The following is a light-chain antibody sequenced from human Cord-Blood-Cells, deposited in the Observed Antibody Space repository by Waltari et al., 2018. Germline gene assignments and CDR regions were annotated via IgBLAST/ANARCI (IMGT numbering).Light chain of an antibody. CDR2: EVS. Sequence: QSALTQPPSASGSPGQSVTISCTGTSSDVGGYNYVSWYQQHPGKAPKLMIYEVSKRPSGVPDRFSGSKCGNTASLTVSGLQAEDEADYYCSSYAGSNNFDVVFGGGTKLTVL. CDR3: SSYAGSNNFDVV. V-gene: IGLV2-8*01. J-gene: IGLJ2*01. CDR1: SSDVGGYNY.